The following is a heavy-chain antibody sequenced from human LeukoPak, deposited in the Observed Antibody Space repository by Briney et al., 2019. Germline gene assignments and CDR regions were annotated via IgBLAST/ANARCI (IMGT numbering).Heavy chain of an antibody. CDR2: IKQDGSEK. Sequence: GGSLRLSCAASGFTFSSYWMSWVRQAPGKGLEWVANIKQDGSEKYYVDSVKGRFIISRDNAKNSLYLQMDSLRAEDTALYYCARYYSGSGSFDYWGQGTLVTVSS. D-gene: IGHD3-10*01. V-gene: IGHV3-7*01. CDR1: GFTFSSYW. CDR3: ARYYSGSGSFDY. J-gene: IGHJ4*02.